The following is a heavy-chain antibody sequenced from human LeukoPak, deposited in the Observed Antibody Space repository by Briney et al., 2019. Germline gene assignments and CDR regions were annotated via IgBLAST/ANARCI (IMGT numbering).Heavy chain of an antibody. J-gene: IGHJ6*02. V-gene: IGHV4-4*02. CDR2: IYRSGST. CDR3: ARGMGYFDSSGYYHDYGMDV. Sequence: SETLSLTCAVSGDSISNNYWWRWVRQFPGKGLEWIGEIYRSGSTNYNPSLKSRFTISVDTSKNQFSLKLSSVTAADTAVYYCARGMGYFDSSGYYHDYGMDVWGQGTTVSVSS. CDR1: GDSISNNYW. D-gene: IGHD3-22*01.